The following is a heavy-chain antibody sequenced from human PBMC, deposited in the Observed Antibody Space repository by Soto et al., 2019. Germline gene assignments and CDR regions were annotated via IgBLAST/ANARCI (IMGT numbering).Heavy chain of an antibody. V-gene: IGHV3-33*01. Sequence: GGSLRLSCAASGFTFSSYGMHWVRQAPGKGLEWVAVIWYDGSNKYYADSVKGRFTISRDNSKNTLYLQMNSLRAEDTAVYYCARGADWETYYYMDVWGKGTTVTVSS. CDR1: GFTFSSYG. D-gene: IGHD1-26*01. J-gene: IGHJ6*03. CDR2: IWYDGSNK. CDR3: ARGADWETYYYMDV.